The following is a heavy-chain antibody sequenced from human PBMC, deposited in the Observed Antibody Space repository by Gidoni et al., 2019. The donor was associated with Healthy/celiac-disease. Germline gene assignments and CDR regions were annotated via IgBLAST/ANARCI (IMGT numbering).Heavy chain of an antibody. D-gene: IGHD6-19*01. CDR1: GFPFRSYA. J-gene: IGHJ4*02. Sequence: QVPLVESGGGVVQPGRSLRLSCAASGFPFRSYAMHWVRQAPGKGLEWVAVISYDGSNKYYADSVKGRFTISRDNSKNTLYLQMNSLRAEDTAVYYCARDRRIAGAGTAFDYWGQGTLVTVSS. V-gene: IGHV3-30-3*01. CDR2: ISYDGSNK. CDR3: ARDRRIAGAGTAFDY.